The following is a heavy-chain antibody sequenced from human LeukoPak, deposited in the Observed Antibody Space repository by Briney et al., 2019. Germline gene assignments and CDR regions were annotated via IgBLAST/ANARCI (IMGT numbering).Heavy chain of an antibody. CDR1: GFTFSDYA. CDR2: ISGTSGTI. V-gene: IGHV3-23*01. J-gene: IGHJ4*02. Sequence: GGSLRLSCAASGFTFSDYAMSWVRQAPGKGLEWVSGISGTSGTINYAAPVKGRFTISRDNSKNTLYLQMNSLRVDDMAVYYCAKRLGDPRAFDYWGQGTLVTVSS. D-gene: IGHD2-21*02. CDR3: AKRLGDPRAFDY.